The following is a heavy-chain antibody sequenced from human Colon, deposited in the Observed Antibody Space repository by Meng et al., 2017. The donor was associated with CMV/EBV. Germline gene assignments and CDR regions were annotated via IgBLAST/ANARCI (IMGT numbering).Heavy chain of an antibody. D-gene: IGHD3-3*01. V-gene: IGHV4-34*01. Sequence: VQQQQRGAGLLKTSATLSLTCGVSGGSLSGYYWTWIRQSPGKGLEWIGEINQSGSTNYNPSLKSRVTVSVDTSKNQFSLRVTSVTAADSALYYCVREAGPFFGVIVYDSWGQGTLVTVSS. J-gene: IGHJ4*02. CDR2: INQSGST. CDR1: GGSLSGYY. CDR3: VREAGPFFGVIVYDS.